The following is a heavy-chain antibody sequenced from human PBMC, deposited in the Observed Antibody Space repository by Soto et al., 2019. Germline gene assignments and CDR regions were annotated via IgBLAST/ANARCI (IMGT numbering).Heavy chain of an antibody. CDR3: ARAGWSSSWYFDY. J-gene: IGHJ4*02. V-gene: IGHV4-38-2*01. CDR1: GYSITSGYY. CDR2: IYHSGST. Sequence: SETLSLTCAVSGYSITSGYYWGWIRQPPGKGLEWIGSIYHSGSTYYNPSLKSRVTISVDTPQKQFSLKLSSVTAADTAVYYCARAGWSSSWYFDYWGQGTLVTVSS. D-gene: IGHD6-13*01.